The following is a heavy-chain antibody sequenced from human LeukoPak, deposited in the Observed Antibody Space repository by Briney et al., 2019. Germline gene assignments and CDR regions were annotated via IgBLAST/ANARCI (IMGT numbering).Heavy chain of an antibody. CDR1: GFTVSSYG. J-gene: IGHJ2*01. D-gene: IGHD3-10*01. CDR2: IWSDGTKK. V-gene: IGHV3-33*01. CDR3: ARDSDASGRHWYFDL. Sequence: GRSLRLSCAASGFTVSSYGMHWVRQAPDKGLEWVADIWSDGTKKYYADSVRGRFTISRDTSENTVYLQMNSLGDEDTAVYYCARDSDASGRHWYFDLWGRGTLVTVSS.